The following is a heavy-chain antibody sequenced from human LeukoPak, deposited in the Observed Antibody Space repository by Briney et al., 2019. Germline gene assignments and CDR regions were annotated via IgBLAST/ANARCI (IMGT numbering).Heavy chain of an antibody. Sequence: SETLSLTCTVSGGSISSSYYWGWIRQPPGKGLEWIGSIYSSGSTYYNPSLKSRVTISVDTSKNQFSLKLNSVTAADTAVYYCAGVQWLGAYDVWGQGTMVTVSS. D-gene: IGHD6-19*01. CDR3: AGVQWLGAYDV. CDR1: GGSISSSYY. J-gene: IGHJ3*01. CDR2: IYSSGST. V-gene: IGHV4-39*01.